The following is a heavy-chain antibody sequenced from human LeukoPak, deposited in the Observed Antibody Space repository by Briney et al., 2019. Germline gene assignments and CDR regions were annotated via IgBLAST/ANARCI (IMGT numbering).Heavy chain of an antibody. V-gene: IGHV4-59*08. Sequence: PSETLSLTCTVSGGSVTSYYCNWGRQPPGGGLEWIGYIYYSGGTNYNPSLDSRVTISLDTAKNQFSLKLRSVTAEDTAVYYCAITGETSAYSASWFNIEYWGQGTLVPVSS. CDR2: IYYSGGT. D-gene: IGHD6-13*01. CDR1: GGSVTSYY. J-gene: IGHJ4*02. CDR3: AITGETSAYSASWFNIEY.